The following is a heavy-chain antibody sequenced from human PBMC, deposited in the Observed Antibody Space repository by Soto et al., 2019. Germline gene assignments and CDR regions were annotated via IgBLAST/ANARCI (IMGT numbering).Heavy chain of an antibody. CDR2: ISGIGGSS. J-gene: IGHJ6*01. CDR3: AKVTKRAAAGRYEYYKYGMDV. CDR1: VFAFSTYA. D-gene: IGHD6-13*01. V-gene: IGHV3-23*01. Sequence: TWGSLRISCASSVFAFSTYAMTWVRQAPGKGLELASVISGIGGSSYYAASVKGRFTISRDNSKNTLFLQMNGLRAEDTAVYYCAKVTKRAAAGRYEYYKYGMDVWGQGTTVTVSS.